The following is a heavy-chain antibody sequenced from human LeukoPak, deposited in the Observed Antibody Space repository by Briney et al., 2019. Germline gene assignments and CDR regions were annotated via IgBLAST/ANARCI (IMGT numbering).Heavy chain of an antibody. J-gene: IGHJ3*02. V-gene: IGHV3-23*01. CDR2: ISGSDSST. CDR3: AKVIGGDRLNGFHI. CDR1: GFTFSSYA. D-gene: IGHD2/OR15-2a*01. Sequence: PGGSLRLSCAASGFTFSSYAMSWVRQAPGKGLEWVSTISGSDSSTYYADSVKGRFTISRDNSKNTLYLQMNSLRAEDTAVYYCAKVIGGDRLNGFHIWGQGTMVTVSS.